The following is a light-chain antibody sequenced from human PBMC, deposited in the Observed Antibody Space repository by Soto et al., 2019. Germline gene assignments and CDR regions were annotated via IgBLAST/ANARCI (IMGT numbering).Light chain of an antibody. CDR1: SSDVGSYSH. J-gene: IGLJ1*01. V-gene: IGLV2-14*01. CDR3: ISYTGSSTSYV. CDR2: EVT. Sequence: QSALTKPASVSGCPGQSITISCSGTSSDVGSYSHVAWYQQFPGKTPKLIIYEVTYRPSGVSHRFSASKSGNTASLTISGLQAGDEADYYCISYTGSSTSYVFGTGTKVTVL.